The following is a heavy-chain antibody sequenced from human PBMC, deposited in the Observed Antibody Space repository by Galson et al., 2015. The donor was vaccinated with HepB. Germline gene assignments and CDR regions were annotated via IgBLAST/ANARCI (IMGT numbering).Heavy chain of an antibody. V-gene: IGHV1-3*01. CDR1: GYTFTSYA. CDR2: INAGNGNT. Sequence: SVKVSCKASGYTFTSYAMHWVRQAPGQRLEWMGWINAGNGNTKYSQKFQGRVTITRDTSASTAYMELSSLRSEDTAVYYCARADYGAPFFDYWGQGTLVTVSS. D-gene: IGHD4/OR15-4a*01. CDR3: ARADYGAPFFDY. J-gene: IGHJ4*02.